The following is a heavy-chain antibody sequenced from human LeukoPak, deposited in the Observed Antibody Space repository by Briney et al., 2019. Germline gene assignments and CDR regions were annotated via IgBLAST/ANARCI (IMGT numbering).Heavy chain of an antibody. D-gene: IGHD5-18*01. V-gene: IGHV4-38-2*02. CDR1: GYSISSGYY. J-gene: IGHJ4*02. CDR2: IYHSGST. CDR3: AREDTAMVIRDFDY. Sequence: PSETLSLTCTVSGYSISSGYYRGWIRQPPGKGLEWIGSIYHSGSTYYNPSLKSRVTISVDTSKNQFSLKLSSVTAADTAVYYCAREDTAMVIRDFDYWGQGTLVTVSS.